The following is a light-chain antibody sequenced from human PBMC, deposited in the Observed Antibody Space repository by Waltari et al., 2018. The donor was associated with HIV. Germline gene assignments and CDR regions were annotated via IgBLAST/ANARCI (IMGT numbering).Light chain of an antibody. Sequence: EIVFTHSPGTRHLSPGDRATLPCRASQTLGSRYVAWYQQTPGQAPRLLIYGTSNRATGIPDRFSGSGSGADFTLTISSLAPEDFAVYYCHQYGASPWTFGQGTKVEIK. V-gene: IGKV3-20*01. J-gene: IGKJ1*01. CDR1: QTLGSRY. CDR2: GTS. CDR3: HQYGASPWT.